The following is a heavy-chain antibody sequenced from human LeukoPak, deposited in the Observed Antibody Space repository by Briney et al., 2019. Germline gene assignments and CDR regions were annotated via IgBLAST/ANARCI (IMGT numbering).Heavy chain of an antibody. J-gene: IGHJ3*02. CDR2: ISSGRTI. CDR1: GFTFSSYE. D-gene: IGHD6-6*01. CDR3: ARLYSSSSGKPFDI. V-gene: IGHV3-48*03. Sequence: PGGSLRLSCAASGFTFSSYEMNWVRQAPGKGLEWVSYISSGRTIYYADSVKGRFTISRDNAKNSLYLQMNSLRAEDTAVYYCARLYSSSSGKPFDIWGQGTMVTV.